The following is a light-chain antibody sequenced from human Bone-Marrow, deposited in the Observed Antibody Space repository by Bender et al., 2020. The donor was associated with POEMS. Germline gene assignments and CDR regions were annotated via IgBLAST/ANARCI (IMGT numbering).Light chain of an antibody. CDR3: CSYSGSYTWV. J-gene: IGLJ3*02. V-gene: IGLV2-14*02. Sequence: QSALTQPASVSGSPGQSITISCTGTSSDVGNDDLVSWYQQHPGKAPKLMIFESTKRPSGISNRFSGSKSGNTASLTISGLQVEDESDYYCCSYSGSYTWVFGGGTKVTVL. CDR2: EST. CDR1: SSDVGNDDL.